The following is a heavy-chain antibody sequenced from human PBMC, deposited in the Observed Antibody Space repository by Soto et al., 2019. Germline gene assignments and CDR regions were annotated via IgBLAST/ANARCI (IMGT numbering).Heavy chain of an antibody. V-gene: IGHV2-5*02. CDR2: IYWDDDK. CDR3: VHNLVAGTSWFDP. CDR1: GFSLSTSGVG. J-gene: IGHJ5*02. Sequence: QITLKESGPTLVKPTQTLTLTCTFSGFSLSTSGVGVVWIRQPPGKALEWLGIIYWDDDKRYSPSLKSRLTXPXDXXKNPVVLTMTNMDPLDTGTYYCVHNLVAGTSWFDPWGQGTLVTVSS. D-gene: IGHD6-19*01.